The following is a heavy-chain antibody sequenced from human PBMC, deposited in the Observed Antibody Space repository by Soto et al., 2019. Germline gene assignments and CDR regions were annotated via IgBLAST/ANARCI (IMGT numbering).Heavy chain of an antibody. D-gene: IGHD1-26*01. J-gene: IGHJ4*02. CDR2: IIPFFNTS. Sequence: QEQLVQSGAEVQKPGSSVKVSCKASGDTFSSFAISWVRQAPGQGLDWMGGIIPFFNTSNYAQRFQGRVTITADASTSTAYMEMSSLRSEDTAMYYCARESAYGGNPLAFDNWGQGTLVTVSS. CDR3: ARESAYGGNPLAFDN. CDR1: GDTFSSFA. V-gene: IGHV1-69*01.